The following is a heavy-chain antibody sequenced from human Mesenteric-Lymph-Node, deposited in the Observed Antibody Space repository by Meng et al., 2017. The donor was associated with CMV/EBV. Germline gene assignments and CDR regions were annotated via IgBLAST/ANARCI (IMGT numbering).Heavy chain of an antibody. J-gene: IGHJ3*02. V-gene: IGHV3-30*04. Sequence: LSLTCAASGFIFTTYAMHWVRRPPGKGLEWVAVISYDGSNKYYADSVNGRFTISRDNSRNTLYLQMSTLRAEDTAIYYCVRDPYCSGGACYSLDARDVFNIWGQGTMVTVSS. CDR2: ISYDGSNK. D-gene: IGHD2-15*01. CDR1: GFIFTTYA. CDR3: VRDPYCSGGACYSLDARDVFNI.